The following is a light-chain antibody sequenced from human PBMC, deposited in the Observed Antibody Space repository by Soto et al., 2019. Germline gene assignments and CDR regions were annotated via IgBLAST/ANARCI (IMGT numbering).Light chain of an antibody. V-gene: IGKV1-8*01. Sequence: AIRMTRSPSSLSASTGDRVTITCRASQGISSYLAWYQQKPGKAPKLLIYAASTLQSGVPSRFSGSGSGTDFTLTISCLQSEDFATYYCQQYYSYPKYTFGQGTKLEIK. CDR2: AAS. J-gene: IGKJ2*01. CDR1: QGISSY. CDR3: QQYYSYPKYT.